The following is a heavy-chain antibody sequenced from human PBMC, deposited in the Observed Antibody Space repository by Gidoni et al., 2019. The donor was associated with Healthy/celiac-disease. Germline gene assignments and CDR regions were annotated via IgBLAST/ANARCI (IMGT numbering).Heavy chain of an antibody. CDR2: IYYSGST. CDR3: ARSYPAYYDFWSGYSFDY. J-gene: IGHJ4*02. V-gene: IGHV4-59*01. Sequence: QVQLQESCPGLVKPSETLSLTCTVSGGSIRSYYWSWIRQPPGKGLEWIGYIYYSGSTNYNPSLKSRVTISVDTSKNQFSLKLSSVTAADTAVYYCARSYPAYYDFWSGYSFDYWGQGTLVTVSS. CDR1: GGSIRSYY. D-gene: IGHD3-3*01.